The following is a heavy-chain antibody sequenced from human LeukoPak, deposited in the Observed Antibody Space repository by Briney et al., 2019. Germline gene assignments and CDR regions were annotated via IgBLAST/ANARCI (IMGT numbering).Heavy chain of an antibody. CDR2: IQQDGSET. D-gene: IGHD6-13*01. CDR3: ARGVTSAWYLRYYFEY. V-gene: IGHV3-7*03. CDR1: GFIFGRYW. Sequence: PGGSLRLSCAASGFIFGRYWMSWVRQAPGKGLEWVANIQQDGSETYYVDSVEGRFTISRDNAKNSLFLQMNSLRADDTALYYCARGVTSAWYLRYYFEYWGQGILVTVSS. J-gene: IGHJ4*02.